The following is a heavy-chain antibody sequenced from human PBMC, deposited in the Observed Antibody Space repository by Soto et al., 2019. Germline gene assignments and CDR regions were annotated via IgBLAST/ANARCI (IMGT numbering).Heavy chain of an antibody. CDR3: ARNYLTYSYGNRAAFDI. V-gene: IGHV3-30-3*01. CDR1: GFTFSSYA. D-gene: IGHD5-18*01. J-gene: IGHJ3*02. Sequence: GGSLRLSCAASGFTFSSYAMHWVRQAPGKGLEWVAVISYDGSNKYYADSVKGRFTISRDNSKNTLYLQMNSLRAEGTAVYYCARNYLTYSYGNRAAFDIWGQGTMVTVSS. CDR2: ISYDGSNK.